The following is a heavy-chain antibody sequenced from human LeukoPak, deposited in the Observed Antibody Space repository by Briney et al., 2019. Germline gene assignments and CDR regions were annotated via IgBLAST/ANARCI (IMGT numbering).Heavy chain of an antibody. J-gene: IGHJ4*02. D-gene: IGHD5-18*01. CDR3: ARRGLGYIYGLFDY. CDR2: MFYDGST. Sequence: PSETLSLTCTVAGGSISGSPYYWGWIRQPPGKGLEWIGSMFYDGSTYDNPSLKSRVTMSVDTSKNQFSLKLSSVTAADTAVYYCARRGLGYIYGLFDYWGQGTLVTVSS. V-gene: IGHV4-39*01. CDR1: GGSISGSPYY.